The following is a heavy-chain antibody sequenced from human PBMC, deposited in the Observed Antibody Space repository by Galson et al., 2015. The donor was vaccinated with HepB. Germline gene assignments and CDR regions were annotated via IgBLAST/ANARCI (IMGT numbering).Heavy chain of an antibody. CDR2: IYSGGRT. CDR1: GFTVSSNY. J-gene: IGHJ4*02. Sequence: SLRLSCAASGFTVSSNYMSWVRQAPGKGLEWVSVIYSGGRTYYADSVKGRFTVSRDNSKNTLYLQMNSLRAEDTAVYYCARDLREKLAFDYWGQGTLVTVSS. V-gene: IGHV3-66*01. CDR3: ARDLREKLAFDY. D-gene: IGHD2-21*01.